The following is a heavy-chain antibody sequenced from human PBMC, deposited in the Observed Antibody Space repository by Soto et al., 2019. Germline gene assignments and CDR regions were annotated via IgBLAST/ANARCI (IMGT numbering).Heavy chain of an antibody. CDR2: INHSGST. D-gene: IGHD2-15*01. CDR3: ARLTTCSGGSCYPRAYYYYYMDV. CDR1: GGSFSGYY. V-gene: IGHV4-34*01. J-gene: IGHJ6*03. Sequence: SETLSLTCAVYGGSFSGYYWSWIRQPPGKGLEWIGEINHSGSTNYNPSLKSRVTISVDTSKNQFSLKLSSVTAADTAVYYCARLTTCSGGSCYPRAYYYYYMDVWGKGTTVS.